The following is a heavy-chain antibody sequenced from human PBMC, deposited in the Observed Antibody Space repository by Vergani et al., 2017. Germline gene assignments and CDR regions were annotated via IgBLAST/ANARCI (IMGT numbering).Heavy chain of an antibody. V-gene: IGHV3-74*01. CDR1: GFSFSGYW. J-gene: IGHJ4*02. CDR3: ARGASGDYVSSFDY. Sequence: EVQLVESGGGLIHPGGSLRLSCEGSGFSFSGYWMHWVRQSPEKGLVWVSRTKSDGSITNYADSVKGRFTISRDNSKNTLYLQMNSLRAEDTAVYYCARGASGDYVSSFDYWGQGTLVTVSS. CDR2: TKSDGSIT. D-gene: IGHD4-17*01.